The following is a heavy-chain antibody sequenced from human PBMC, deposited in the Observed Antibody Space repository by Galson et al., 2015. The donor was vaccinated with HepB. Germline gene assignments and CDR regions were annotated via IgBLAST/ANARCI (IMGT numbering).Heavy chain of an antibody. D-gene: IGHD6-19*01. CDR1: GCTFTGYY. CDR2: INPNSGGT. V-gene: IGHV1-2*04. J-gene: IGHJ3*01. CDR3: ARGEASWQWLVRSGPYYDAFDL. Sequence: SVKVSCKASGCTFTGYYMHWVRQAPGQGLEWMGWINPNSGGTNYAQKFQGWVTMTRDTSISTAYMELSRLRSDDTAVYYCARGEASWQWLVRSGPYYDAFDLWGQGTMVTVSS.